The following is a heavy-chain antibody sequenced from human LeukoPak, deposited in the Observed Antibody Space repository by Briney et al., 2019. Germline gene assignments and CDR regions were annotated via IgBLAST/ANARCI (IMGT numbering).Heavy chain of an antibody. CDR2: IYSGGST. CDR1: GFTFSDYY. V-gene: IGHV3-53*01. CDR3: ARDGFSSSWGLAY. Sequence: GGSLRLSCAASGFTFSDYYMSWVRQAPGKGLEWVSVIYSGGSTYYADSVKGRFTISRDNSKNTLYLPMNSLRVEDTAVYYCARDGFSSSWGLAYWGQGTLVTVSS. D-gene: IGHD6-13*01. J-gene: IGHJ4*02.